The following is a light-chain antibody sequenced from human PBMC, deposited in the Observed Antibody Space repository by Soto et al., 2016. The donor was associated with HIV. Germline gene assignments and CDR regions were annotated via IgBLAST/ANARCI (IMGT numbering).Light chain of an antibody. Sequence: SSELTQDPAVSVALGRTVGITCQGDSLRVHYAIWYQQKPGQAPVLILYGDNNRPSGIPGRFSGSSSGNTASLTITGAQAEDEADYFCSSRDNTGYHVLFGGGTNLTVL. J-gene: IGLJ2*01. V-gene: IGLV3-19*01. CDR3: SSRDNTGYHVL. CDR1: SLRVHY. CDR2: GDN.